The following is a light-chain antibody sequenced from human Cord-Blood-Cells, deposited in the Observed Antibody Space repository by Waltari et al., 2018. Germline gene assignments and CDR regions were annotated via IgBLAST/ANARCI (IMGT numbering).Light chain of an antibody. V-gene: IGLV2-14*01. Sequence: QSALTQPASVSGSPGQSITISCTGTSMDVGGYNYASWYQQHPGKAPKLMIYEVSNRPSGVSNRFSGSKSGNTASLTISGLQAEDEADYYCSSYTSSSTYVFGTGTKVTVL. CDR2: EVS. CDR1: SMDVGGYNY. CDR3: SSYTSSSTYV. J-gene: IGLJ1*01.